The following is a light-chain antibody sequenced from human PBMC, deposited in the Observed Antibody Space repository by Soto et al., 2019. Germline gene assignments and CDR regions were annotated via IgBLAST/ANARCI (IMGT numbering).Light chain of an antibody. CDR3: QQYRMSPNT. V-gene: IGKV3-20*01. CDR2: GAS. J-gene: IGKJ5*01. Sequence: EIVLTQSPGTLSLSPGERSTLSCMAIQRVDDSHLAWYQLRPGKAPRLLIYGASTRATGIPDRFSGSGSGTDFSLTIRGLKPEDFAVYYCQQYRMSPNTFGQGTRLEIK. CDR1: QRVDDSH.